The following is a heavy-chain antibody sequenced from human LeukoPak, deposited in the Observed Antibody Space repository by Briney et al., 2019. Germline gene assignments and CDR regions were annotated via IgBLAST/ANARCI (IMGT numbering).Heavy chain of an antibody. CDR2: IYNSGSKT. D-gene: IGHD6-19*01. CDR3: CKDVVPDSGWDLDY. J-gene: IGHJ4*02. Sequence: PGGSLRLSCTASGFSFSTYSMTWVRQGPGKGLEWVSSIYNSGSKTFYADSVKGRFTISRDNSKNTLYLQMNSLTAEDTAIYYCCKDVVPDSGWDLDYWGQGTLVTVSS. V-gene: IGHV3-23*05. CDR1: GFSFSTYS.